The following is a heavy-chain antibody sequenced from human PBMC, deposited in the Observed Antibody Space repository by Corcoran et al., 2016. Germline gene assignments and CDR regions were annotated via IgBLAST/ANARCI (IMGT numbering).Heavy chain of an antibody. CDR1: GFTFSSYG. Sequence: QVQLVESGGGVVQPGRSLRLSCAASGFTFSSYGMHWVCQAPGKGLEWVAVISYDGSNKNYADSVNGRFTISRDTSKNTRYLQMNSLRAEDTAVYYCAKDGWYSGSRYAYGGQGTLDTFSS. D-gene: IGHD6-13*01. V-gene: IGHV3-30*18. CDR2: ISYDGSNK. J-gene: IGHJ4*02. CDR3: AKDGWYSGSRYAY.